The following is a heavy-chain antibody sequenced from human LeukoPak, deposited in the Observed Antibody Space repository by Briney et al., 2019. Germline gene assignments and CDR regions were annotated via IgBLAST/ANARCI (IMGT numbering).Heavy chain of an antibody. CDR2: IYYSGST. J-gene: IGHJ1*01. Sequence: SETLSLTCTVSGGSISSYYWSWIRQPPGKGLEWIGYIYYSGSTNYNPSLKSRVTISVNTSKNQFSLKLSSVTAADTAVYYCARGGWYKGYFQHWGQGTLVTVSS. CDR1: GGSISSYY. CDR3: ARGGWYKGYFQH. V-gene: IGHV4-59*01. D-gene: IGHD1-1*01.